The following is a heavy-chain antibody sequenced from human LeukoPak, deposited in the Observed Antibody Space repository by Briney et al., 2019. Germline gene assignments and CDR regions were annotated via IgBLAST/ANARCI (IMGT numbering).Heavy chain of an antibody. CDR2: IYYSGST. D-gene: IGHD3-22*01. J-gene: IGHJ4*02. V-gene: IGHV4-31*11. CDR3: ARVAYYDSSGYYVDDPYYFDY. Sequence: SETLSLTCAVYGGSFSGYYWSWIRQHPGKGLEWIGYIYYSGSTYYNPSLKSRVTISVDTSKNQFSLKLSSVTAADTAVYYCARVAYYDSSGYYVDDPYYFDYWGQGTLVTVSS. CDR1: GGSFSGYY.